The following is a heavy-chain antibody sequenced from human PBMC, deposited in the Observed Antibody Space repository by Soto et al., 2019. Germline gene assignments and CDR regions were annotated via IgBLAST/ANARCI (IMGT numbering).Heavy chain of an antibody. D-gene: IGHD1-7*01. CDR3: ASRDPGTSVDY. CDR1: GGSFTSNNW. Sequence: SETLSLTCAVSGGSFTSNNWWTWVRQPPGQGLEWIGEIYRTGSTNYNPSLKSRVTISPDKSETQFSLKVTSLTAADPAVYYCASRDPGTSVDYWGQGTLVIV. CDR2: IYRTGST. J-gene: IGHJ4*02. V-gene: IGHV4-4*02.